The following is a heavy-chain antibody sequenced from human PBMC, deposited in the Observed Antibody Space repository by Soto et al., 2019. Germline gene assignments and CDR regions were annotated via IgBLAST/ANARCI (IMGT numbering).Heavy chain of an antibody. Sequence: PGGSLRLSCVASGLTVSGKKYMHWVRRAPGKGLEWVAGVWYDGSNGVSADSVKGRFTISRDNSKNTLYLQMTSLRAEDTAVYYCARDPRTARASAMDVWGQGTTVTVSS. CDR3: ARDPRTARASAMDV. CDR1: GLTVSGKKY. J-gene: IGHJ6*02. V-gene: IGHV3-33*08. CDR2: VWYDGSNG. D-gene: IGHD6-6*01.